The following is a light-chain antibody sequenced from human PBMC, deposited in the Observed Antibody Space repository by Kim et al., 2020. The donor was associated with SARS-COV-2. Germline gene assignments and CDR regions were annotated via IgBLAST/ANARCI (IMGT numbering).Light chain of an antibody. J-gene: IGKJ1*01. CDR2: GAS. V-gene: IGKV3D-15*01. Sequence: SPGERATLSCRASQSVSSNLAWYQQKPGQAPRLLIYGASTRATGIPVRFSGSGSGTEFTLTISSLQSEDFAVYYCQQYNNWPPWTFGQGTKVEIK. CDR1: QSVSSN. CDR3: QQYNNWPPWT.